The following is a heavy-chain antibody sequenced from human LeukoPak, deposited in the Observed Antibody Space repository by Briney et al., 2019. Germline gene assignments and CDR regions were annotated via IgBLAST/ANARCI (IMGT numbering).Heavy chain of an antibody. CDR3: ARRLGLRWDLQAFDI. CDR2: MNPNSGNT. Sequence: ASVKVSCKTSGYTFNAYYMHWVRQATGQGLEWMGWMNPNSGNTGYTQKFQGRVTITRNTFISTAYMELSSLTSEDTAVYYCARRLGLRWDLQAFDIRGQGTMVTVSS. CDR1: GYTFNAYY. J-gene: IGHJ3*02. V-gene: IGHV1-8*03. D-gene: IGHD4-23*01.